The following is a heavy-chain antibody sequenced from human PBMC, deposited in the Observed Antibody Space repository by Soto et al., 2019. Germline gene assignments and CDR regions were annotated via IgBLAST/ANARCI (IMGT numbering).Heavy chain of an antibody. V-gene: IGHV3-30*03. CDR1: GFTFSSYG. J-gene: IGHJ4*02. CDR2: ISYDGSNT. Sequence: GGSLRLSCAASGFTFSSYGMHWVRQAPGKGLEWVAIISYDGSNTYYADSVKGRFTISRDNSKNTLYLQMNSLRSEDTAVYYRARDIMAAAPDYWGQGTLVTVSS. D-gene: IGHD6-13*01. CDR3: ARDIMAAAPDY.